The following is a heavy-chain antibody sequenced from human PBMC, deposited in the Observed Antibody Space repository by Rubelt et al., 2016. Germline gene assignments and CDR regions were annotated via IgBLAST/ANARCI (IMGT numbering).Heavy chain of an antibody. CDR3: ATTKGKRGFDY. J-gene: IGHJ4*02. Sequence: QVQLQQWGAGLLKPSETLSLTCAVYGGSFSGYYWSWIRQPPGKGLEWIGEINHSGSTNYNPSLKSRVTISVDTSKNQFSLKLSSVTAADTAVYYWATTKGKRGFDYWGQGTLVTVTS. CDR2: INHSGST. V-gene: IGHV4-34*01. CDR1: GGSFSGYY. D-gene: IGHD1-1*01.